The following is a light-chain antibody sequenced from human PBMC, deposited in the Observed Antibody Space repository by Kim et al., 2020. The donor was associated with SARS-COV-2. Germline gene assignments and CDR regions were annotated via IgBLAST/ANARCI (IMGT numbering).Light chain of an antibody. CDR1: QSVSSN. V-gene: IGKV3-15*01. CDR2: DSS. CDR3: QQYNDWPLLT. Sequence: EIVMTQSPAALSVSPGERATLSCRASQSVSSNLAWYQQKPGQPPRLLIYDSSTRATGCPARFSGSGSGTEFTLTIRSLQSEDLAVYYCQQYNDWPLLTFGGGTKVDIK. J-gene: IGKJ4*01.